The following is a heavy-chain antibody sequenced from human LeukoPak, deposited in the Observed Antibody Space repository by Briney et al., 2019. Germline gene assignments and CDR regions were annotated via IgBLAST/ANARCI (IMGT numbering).Heavy chain of an antibody. V-gene: IGHV4-34*01. CDR3: VRGGIVGTTARIPLFDY. D-gene: IGHD1-26*01. J-gene: IGHJ4*02. Sequence: SETLSLTCAVYRGSFSGYYWSWIRQPPGKGLEWIGEIHHSGSTNYNPSLKSRVTISVDTSKNQFSLKLSSVTAADTAVYYCVRGGIVGTTARIPLFDYWGQGTLVTVSS. CDR1: RGSFSGYY. CDR2: IHHSGST.